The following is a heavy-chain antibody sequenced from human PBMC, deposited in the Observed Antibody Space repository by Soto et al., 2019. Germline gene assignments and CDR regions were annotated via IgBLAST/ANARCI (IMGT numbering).Heavy chain of an antibody. CDR3: VTGGRTAGHVYHFDD. CDR1: GFTFSNYW. Sequence: EVQLVESGGGLVQPGGSLRLSCAASGFTFSNYWMHWVRQAPGKGLVWVSRINFDESTTTYADSVQGRFTISRDNAKNTLYLQLNSLRDEDTAIYYSVTGGRTAGHVYHFDDWGQGALVTVSS. V-gene: IGHV3-74*01. CDR2: INFDESTT. D-gene: IGHD6-13*01. J-gene: IGHJ4*02.